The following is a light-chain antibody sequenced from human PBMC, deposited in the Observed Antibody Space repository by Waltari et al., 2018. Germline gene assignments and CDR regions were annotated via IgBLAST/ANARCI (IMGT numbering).Light chain of an antibody. Sequence: DIVMTQSPDSLAVSLGERATSNCKSSQSVLYSSNNKTYLAWYQQKPGQPPKLLICWASIRESGVPDRFSGSGSGTDFTLTISSLQAEDVAVYYCQQYYSTPPTFGQGTKVEIK. CDR3: QQYYSTPPT. V-gene: IGKV4-1*01. J-gene: IGKJ1*01. CDR2: WAS. CDR1: QSVLYSSNNKTY.